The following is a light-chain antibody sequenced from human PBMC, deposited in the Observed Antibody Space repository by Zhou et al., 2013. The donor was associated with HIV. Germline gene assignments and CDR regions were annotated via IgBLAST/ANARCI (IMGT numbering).Light chain of an antibody. CDR1: QGINNF. Sequence: DIQMTQSPSSLSASVGDSVTITCRASQGINNFLAWYQQKPGKAPNLLIFGASTLQSGVPSRFSGSGSGTNFVLTIHNLQPEDSGNYYCQEYDTVPRTFGQGTKV. J-gene: IGKJ1*01. CDR2: GAS. V-gene: IGKV1-27*01. CDR3: QEYDTVPRT.